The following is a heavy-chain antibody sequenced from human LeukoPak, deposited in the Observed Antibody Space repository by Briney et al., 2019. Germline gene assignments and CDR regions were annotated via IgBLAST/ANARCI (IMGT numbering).Heavy chain of an antibody. V-gene: IGHV1-69*05. Sequence: GASVKVSCKASGGTFSSYAISWVRQAPGQGLEWMGGIIPIFGTANYAQKFQGRVTITTDESTSTAYMELSSLRSEDTAVYYCARGLDCSSTSCYTSYYYCYMDVWGKGTTVTVSS. J-gene: IGHJ6*03. CDR2: IIPIFGTA. D-gene: IGHD2-2*02. CDR3: ARGLDCSSTSCYTSYYYCYMDV. CDR1: GGTFSSYA.